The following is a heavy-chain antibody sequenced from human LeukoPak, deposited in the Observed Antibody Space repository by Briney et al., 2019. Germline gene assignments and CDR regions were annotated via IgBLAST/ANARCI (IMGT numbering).Heavy chain of an antibody. CDR3: ARDGHYYDSSGSYYYYYYMDV. J-gene: IGHJ6*03. D-gene: IGHD3-22*01. CDR2: ISSSSSYI. V-gene: IGHV3-21*04. CDR1: GFTFSSYS. Sequence: GGSLRLSCAASGFTFSSYSMNWVRQAPGKGLEWVSSISSSSSYIYYADSVKGRFTISRDNAKNSLYLQMNSLRAEDTAVYYCARDGHYYDSSGSYYYYYYMDVWGKGTTVTVSS.